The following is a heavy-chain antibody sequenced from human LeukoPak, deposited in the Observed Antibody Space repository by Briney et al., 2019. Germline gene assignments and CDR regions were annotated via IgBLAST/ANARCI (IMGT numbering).Heavy chain of an antibody. D-gene: IGHD1-26*01. V-gene: IGHV3-66*01. CDR2: IYTAGNT. CDR3: ARESGGSYFDY. Sequence: GGSLRLSCAASGFIVSHKYMAWVRQAPGKGLEWLSIIYTAGNTVSAESVKGRFIISRDNSRNTVHLQVNSLRAEDTAVYYCARESGGSYFDYWGQGTLVTVSS. CDR1: GFIVSHKY. J-gene: IGHJ4*02.